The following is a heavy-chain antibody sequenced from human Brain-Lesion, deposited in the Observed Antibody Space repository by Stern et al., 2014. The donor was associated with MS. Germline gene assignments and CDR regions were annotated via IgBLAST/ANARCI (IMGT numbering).Heavy chain of an antibody. CDR1: GYIFTGYY. J-gene: IGHJ6*02. CDR2: INPNTGGT. V-gene: IGHV1-2*02. CDR3: ARDQRGITIFGVVTDYYYLGMDV. D-gene: IGHD3-3*01. Sequence: VQLVQSGAEVKKPGASGKVSCKTSGYIFTGYYIHWVRPAPGQGLEWMAWINPNTGGTKYAQKVQGRVTMSRDTSISTAYVELSSLTSDDTAVYYCARDQRGITIFGVVTDYYYLGMDVWGQGTTVTVSS.